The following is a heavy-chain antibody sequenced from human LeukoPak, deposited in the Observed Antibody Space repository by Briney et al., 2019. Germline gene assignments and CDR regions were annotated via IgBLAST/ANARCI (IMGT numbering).Heavy chain of an antibody. D-gene: IGHD3-22*01. CDR3: ASEARVHYDSSGYYYG. J-gene: IGHJ4*02. CDR1: GGSFSGYY. V-gene: IGHV4-34*01. CDR2: INHSGST. Sequence: SETLSLTCAVYGGSFSGYYWSWIRQPPGKGVEWIGEINHSGSTNYNPSLKSRVTISVDTSKNQFSLKLSSVTAADTAVYYCASEARVHYDSSGYYYGWGKGTLVTVSS.